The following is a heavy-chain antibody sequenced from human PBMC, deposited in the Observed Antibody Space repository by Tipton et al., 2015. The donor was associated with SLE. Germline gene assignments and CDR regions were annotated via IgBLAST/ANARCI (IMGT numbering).Heavy chain of an antibody. CDR2: IYHSGST. V-gene: IGHV4-39*07. D-gene: IGHD6-19*01. J-gene: IGHJ4*02. CDR1: GGSISSSSYY. CDR3: ARGPEQWLVNPHYFDY. Sequence: TLSLTCTVSGGSISSSSYYWGWIRQPPGKGLEWIGSIYHSGSTYYNPSLKSRVTISVDTSKNQFSLKLSSVTAADTAVYYCARGPEQWLVNPHYFDYWGQGTQVTVSS.